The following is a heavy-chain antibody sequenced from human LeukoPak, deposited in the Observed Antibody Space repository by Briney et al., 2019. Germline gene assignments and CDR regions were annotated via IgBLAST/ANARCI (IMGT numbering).Heavy chain of an antibody. D-gene: IGHD6-6*01. Sequence: GGSLRLSCAASGFTFSSYSMNWVRQAPGKGLEWVSSISSSSSYIYYADSVKGRFTISRDNAKNSLYLQMNSLRAEDTAVYYCARELYSSSSYFDYWGQGTLVTVSS. CDR2: ISSSSSYI. CDR3: ARELYSSSSYFDY. J-gene: IGHJ4*02. CDR1: GFTFSSYS. V-gene: IGHV3-21*04.